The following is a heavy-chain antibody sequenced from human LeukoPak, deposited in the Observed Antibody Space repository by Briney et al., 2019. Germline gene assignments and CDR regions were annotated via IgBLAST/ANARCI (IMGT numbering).Heavy chain of an antibody. CDR2: ISSSSSYI. J-gene: IGHJ4*02. Sequence: GGSLRLSCAAPGFTFSSYSMNWVRQAPGKGLEWVSSISSSSSYIYYADSVKGRFTISRDNAKNSLYLQMNSLRAEDTAVYYCARAPYKDSGSYYPYYFDYWGQGTLVTVSS. D-gene: IGHD3-10*01. V-gene: IGHV3-21*01. CDR3: ARAPYKDSGSYYPYYFDY. CDR1: GFTFSSYS.